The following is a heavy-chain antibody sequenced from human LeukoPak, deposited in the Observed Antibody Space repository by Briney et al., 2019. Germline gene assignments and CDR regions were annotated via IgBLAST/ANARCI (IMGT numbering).Heavy chain of an antibody. CDR1: GFTFSSYW. Sequence: GGSLRLSCAASGFTFSSYWMSWVRQAPGKGLEWVANIKQDGSEKYYVDSVKGRFTISRDNAKNSLYLQMNSLRAEDTAVYYCTTDLTQTLPMVRGVIFLGDIWGQGTMVTVSS. J-gene: IGHJ3*02. D-gene: IGHD3-10*01. CDR2: IKQDGSEK. V-gene: IGHV3-7*03. CDR3: TTDLTQTLPMVRGVIFLGDI.